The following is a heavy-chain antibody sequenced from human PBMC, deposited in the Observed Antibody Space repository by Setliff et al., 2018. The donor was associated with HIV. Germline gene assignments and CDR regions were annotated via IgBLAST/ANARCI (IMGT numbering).Heavy chain of an antibody. J-gene: IGHJ4*02. CDR3: ASTGYSSGWSFDY. Sequence: SETLSLTCAVYGESLSDYYWSWIRQPPGKGLEWIGEINHNKSSDYNPSLKSRVTISVDTSKNQFSLKLSSVTAADTAVYYCASTGYSSGWSFDYWGQGTLVTVSS. CDR2: INHNKSS. CDR1: GESLSDYY. D-gene: IGHD6-19*01. V-gene: IGHV4-34*01.